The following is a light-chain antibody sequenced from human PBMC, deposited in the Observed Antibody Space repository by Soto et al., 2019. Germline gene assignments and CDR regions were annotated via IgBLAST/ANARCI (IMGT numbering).Light chain of an antibody. CDR1: QNIRTY. Sequence: DIQMTQSPSSLSASVGDRVTIACQASQNIRTYLNWYQQNPGKAPKLLIYAASNLHSGVPSRFSGSGSGTDFTLNISSLQPEDFATYYCQQAYSKNTFGGGTKVEIK. J-gene: IGKJ4*01. V-gene: IGKV1-39*01. CDR2: AAS. CDR3: QQAYSKNT.